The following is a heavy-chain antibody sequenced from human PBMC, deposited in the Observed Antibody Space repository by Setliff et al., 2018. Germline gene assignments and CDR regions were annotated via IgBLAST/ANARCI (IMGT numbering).Heavy chain of an antibody. J-gene: IGHJ4*02. CDR3: VRDWASGDDH. CDR2: IWYDGTTK. CDR1: GFTFTNYI. V-gene: IGHV3-33*08. D-gene: IGHD3-10*01. Sequence: PGGSLRLSCAASGFTFTNYIIHWVRQAPGKGLEWVAVIWYDGTTKYYADSVKGRFTISRDNSENTLYLQMNSLRVEDTGVYYCVRDWASGDDHWGRGTLVTVSS.